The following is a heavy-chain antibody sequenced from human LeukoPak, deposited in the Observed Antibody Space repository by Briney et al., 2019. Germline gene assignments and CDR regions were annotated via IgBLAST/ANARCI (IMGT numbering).Heavy chain of an antibody. V-gene: IGHV4-39*01. J-gene: IGHJ4*02. CDR2: IYYSGRT. D-gene: IGHD5-24*01. CDR3: ASFRDGYNYRDFDY. CDR1: GDSISTSNNY. Sequence: PSETLSLTCTVSGDSISTSNNYWGWVRQPPGERLEWLGSIYYSGRTYYNPSLKSRVTVSVDTSKNQFSLNLYSVTAADTAVYYCASFRDGYNYRDFDYWGQGTLVTVSS.